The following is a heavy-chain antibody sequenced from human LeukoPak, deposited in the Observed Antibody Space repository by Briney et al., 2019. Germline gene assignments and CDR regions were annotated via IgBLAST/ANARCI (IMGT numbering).Heavy chain of an antibody. V-gene: IGHV3-53*01. CDR1: GFTVSNNY. D-gene: IGHD6-13*01. Sequence: GGSLRLSCTASGFTVSNNYMNWVRHAPGKGLEWVSLIYSGGSTLYADSVKGRFTISRDNSKNTLYLQMNSLRVEDTAVYYCARDPPGIAASVSGGWGQGTLVTVSS. J-gene: IGHJ4*02. CDR2: IYSGGST. CDR3: ARDPPGIAASVSGG.